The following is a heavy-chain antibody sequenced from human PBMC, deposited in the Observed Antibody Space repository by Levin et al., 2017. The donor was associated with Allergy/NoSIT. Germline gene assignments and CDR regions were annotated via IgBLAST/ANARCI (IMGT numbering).Heavy chain of an antibody. CDR1: GGTFSSYA. Sequence: SVKVSCKASGGTFSSYAISWVRQAPGQGLEWMGRIIPILGIANYAQKFQGRVTITADKSTSTAYMELSSLRSEDTAVYYCAGIHSPDIVPLDPWGQGTLVTVSS. J-gene: IGHJ5*02. V-gene: IGHV1-69*04. CDR2: IIPILGIA. D-gene: IGHD2-8*01. CDR3: AGIHSPDIVPLDP.